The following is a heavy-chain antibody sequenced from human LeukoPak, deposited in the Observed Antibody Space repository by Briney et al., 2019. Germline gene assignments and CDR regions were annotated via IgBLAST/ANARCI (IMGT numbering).Heavy chain of an antibody. CDR2: ISSNGGST. V-gene: IGHV3-64*01. J-gene: IGHJ6*03. CDR3: ARARDDFWSYYYYYMDV. CDR1: GFTFSSYA. D-gene: IGHD3-3*01. Sequence: GGSLRLSCAASGFTFSSYAMHWVRQAPGKGLEYVSDISSNGGSTYYANSVKGRFTISRDNSKNMLYLQMGSLRAEDMAVYYCARARDDFWSYYYYYMDVWGKGTTVTVS.